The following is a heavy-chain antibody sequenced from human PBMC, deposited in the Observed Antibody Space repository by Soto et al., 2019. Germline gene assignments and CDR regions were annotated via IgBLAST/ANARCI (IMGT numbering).Heavy chain of an antibody. CDR2: IFISSSYI. Sequence: PWWSLRLSCAASGFSFNSYSMNWVRQAPGKGLEWVSSIFISSSYIYYADSVKGRFTISRDNAKNSLYLQMNSLRADDTAVYYCARVPYGGSYWREFDYWGQGPLVSVSS. CDR3: ARVPYGGSYWREFDY. V-gene: IGHV3-21*01. J-gene: IGHJ4*02. D-gene: IGHD1-26*01. CDR1: GFSFNSYS.